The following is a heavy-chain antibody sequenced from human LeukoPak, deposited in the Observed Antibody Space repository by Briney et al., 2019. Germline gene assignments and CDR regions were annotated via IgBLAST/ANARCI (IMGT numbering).Heavy chain of an antibody. J-gene: IGHJ4*02. CDR1: GSSIRSTNW. V-gene: IGHV4/OR15-8*02. CDR3: SRESGAFCPFGY. D-gene: IGHD1-26*01. CDR2: ISLGGQT. Sequence: SETLSLTCGVSGSSIRSTNWWSWVRQPPGQGLEWIGEISLGGQTNFNPSLNGRVTMSLDESRNQLSLKLTSVTAADTAIYYCSRESGAFCPFGYWGQGTLVIVPP.